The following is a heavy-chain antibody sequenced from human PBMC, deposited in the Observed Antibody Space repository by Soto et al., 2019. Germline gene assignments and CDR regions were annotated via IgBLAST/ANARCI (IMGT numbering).Heavy chain of an antibody. J-gene: IGHJ6*03. CDR3: ARLEFSRGITGTIRPAYYYYMDV. Sequence: ASVKVSCKASGYTFTSYGISWVRQAPGQGLERMGWISAYNGNTNYAQKLQGRVTMTTDTSTSTAYMELRSLRSDDTAVYYCARLEFSRGITGTIRPAYYYYMDVWGKGTTVTVSS. CDR1: GYTFTSYG. D-gene: IGHD1-7*01. V-gene: IGHV1-18*01. CDR2: ISAYNGNT.